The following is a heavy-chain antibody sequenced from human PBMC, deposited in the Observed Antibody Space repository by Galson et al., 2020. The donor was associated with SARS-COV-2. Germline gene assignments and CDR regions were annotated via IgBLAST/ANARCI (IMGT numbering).Heavy chain of an antibody. CDR2: INWSGGTT. V-gene: IGHV3-20*04. J-gene: IGHJ6*02. Sequence: GESQKISCAASGFIFGDYGMTWVRQVPGKGLEWVSGINWSGGTTVYADSVKGRFTISRDNAKNSLYLQMSSLRVEDTAFYYCARKDYYGSGNDVWGQGTTVTVSS. CDR3: ARKDYYGSGNDV. D-gene: IGHD3-10*01. CDR1: GFIFGDYG.